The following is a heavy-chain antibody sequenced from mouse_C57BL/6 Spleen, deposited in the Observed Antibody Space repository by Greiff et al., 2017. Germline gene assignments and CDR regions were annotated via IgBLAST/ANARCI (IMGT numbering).Heavy chain of an antibody. CDR2: IYPGDGDT. Sequence: VKLMESGPELVKPGASVKISCQASGYAFSSSWLNWVKQRPGKGLEWIGRIYPGDGDTNYNGKFKGKATLTADKSSSTAYMQLSSLTSEDSAVYFCARGYYGSRDYWGQGTTLTVSS. J-gene: IGHJ2*01. CDR1: GYAFSSSW. D-gene: IGHD1-1*01. CDR3: ARGYYGSRDY. V-gene: IGHV1-82*01.